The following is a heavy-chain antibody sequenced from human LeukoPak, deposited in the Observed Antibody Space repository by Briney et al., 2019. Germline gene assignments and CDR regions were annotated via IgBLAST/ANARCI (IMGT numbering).Heavy chain of an antibody. Sequence: GASVKVSCRASGYTFTSYGISWVRQAPGQGLEWMGWISAYNGNTNYAQKLQGRVTMTTDTSTSTAYMELRSLRSDDTAVYYCARDRGLSHYDFWSGYSSQGYCYGMDVWGQGTTVTVSS. CDR2: ISAYNGNT. D-gene: IGHD3-3*01. CDR3: ARDRGLSHYDFWSGYSSQGYCYGMDV. CDR1: GYTFTSYG. V-gene: IGHV1-18*01. J-gene: IGHJ6*02.